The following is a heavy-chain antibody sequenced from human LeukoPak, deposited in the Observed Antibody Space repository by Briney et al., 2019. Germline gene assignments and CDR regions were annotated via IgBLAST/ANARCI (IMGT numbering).Heavy chain of an antibody. CDR1: GFTFSSYA. CDR3: AKDGSGSSYYFDY. Sequence: PGGSLRLACAASGFTFSSYAMSWVRQAPGKGLEWISAISGSGGSTYYADSVTGRFTISTENSKNTLYLQMNSLRAEDTAVYYCAKDGSGSSYYFDYWGQGTLVTVSS. V-gene: IGHV3-23*01. CDR2: ISGSGGST. J-gene: IGHJ4*02. D-gene: IGHD1-26*01.